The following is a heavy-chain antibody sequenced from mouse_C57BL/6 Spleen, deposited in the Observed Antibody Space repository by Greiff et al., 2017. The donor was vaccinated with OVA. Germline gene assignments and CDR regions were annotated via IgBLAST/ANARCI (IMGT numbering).Heavy chain of an antibody. J-gene: IGHJ3*01. V-gene: IGHV2-6*01. CDR3: AIKYDSGFAY. Sequence: VKLVESGPGLVAPSQSLSITCTVSGFSLTSYGVDWVRQSPGKGLEWLGVIWGVGSTNYNSALKSRLSISKDNSKSQVFLKMNSLQTDDTAMYYCAIKYDSGFAYWGQGTLVTVSA. CDR2: IWGVGST. CDR1: GFSLTSYG. D-gene: IGHD2-14*01.